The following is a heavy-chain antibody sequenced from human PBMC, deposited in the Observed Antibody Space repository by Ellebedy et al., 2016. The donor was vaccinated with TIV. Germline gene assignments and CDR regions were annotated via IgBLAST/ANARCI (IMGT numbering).Heavy chain of an antibody. CDR3: AAQQGVWGSYPRG. V-gene: IGHV3-74*01. J-gene: IGHJ4*02. CDR1: GFTFSSYW. CDR2: VNSDGSST. Sequence: GESLKISXAASGFTFSSYWMHWVRQAPGKGLEWVSRVNSDGSSTSYADSVKGRFTISRDNSKSTLYLQLNSLRAEDTAVYYCAAQQGVWGSYPRGWGQGTLVTVSS. D-gene: IGHD3-16*02.